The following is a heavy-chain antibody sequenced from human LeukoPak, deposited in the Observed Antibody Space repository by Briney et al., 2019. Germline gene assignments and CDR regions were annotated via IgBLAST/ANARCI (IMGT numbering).Heavy chain of an antibody. Sequence: GGSLRLSCAASGFTFTTYWMSWVRQAPGKGLEWVANIQQDGTEKYYVDSVKGRFTISRDNAKNSLYLQMNSLRAEDTAVYYCAREGYSPRDGYNFNFDYWGQGTLVTVSS. CDR3: AREGYSPRDGYNFNFDY. CDR2: IQQDGTEK. CDR1: GFTFTTYW. V-gene: IGHV3-7*01. J-gene: IGHJ4*02. D-gene: IGHD5-24*01.